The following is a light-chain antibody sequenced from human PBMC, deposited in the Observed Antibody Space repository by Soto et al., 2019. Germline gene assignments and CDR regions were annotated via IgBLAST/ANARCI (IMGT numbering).Light chain of an antibody. Sequence: DIQMTQSPSTLSASVGDRVTITCRASQSISSWLAWYQQKPGKAPKLLIYKASTLESGVPSRFSGSGSGTEFTLTIRSLQPDDFATYYCQQYNSNSPYTFGQGTKLEI. CDR2: KAS. J-gene: IGKJ2*01. V-gene: IGKV1-5*03. CDR3: QQYNSNSPYT. CDR1: QSISSW.